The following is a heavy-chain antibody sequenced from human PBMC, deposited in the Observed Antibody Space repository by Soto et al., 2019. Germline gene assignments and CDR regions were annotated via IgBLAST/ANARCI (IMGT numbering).Heavy chain of an antibody. V-gene: IGHV3-53*01. D-gene: IGHD3-3*01. CDR2: IYSGGST. CDR1: GFTVSSNY. CDR3: ARFPILRYDFWSGYSDY. J-gene: IGHJ4*02. Sequence: GGSLRLSCAASGFTVSSNYMSWVRQAPGKGLEWVSVIYSGGSTYYADSVKGRFTISRDNSKNTLYLQMNSLRAEDTAVYYCARFPILRYDFWSGYSDYWGQGTLVTVSS.